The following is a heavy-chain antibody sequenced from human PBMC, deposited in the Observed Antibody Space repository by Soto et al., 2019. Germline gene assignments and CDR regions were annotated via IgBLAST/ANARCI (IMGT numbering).Heavy chain of an antibody. CDR2: IATYNSNR. D-gene: IGHD3-10*01. CDR1: GDTFTNFG. CDR3: ARVLRGVVNWFDP. J-gene: IGHJ5*02. Sequence: HLVQSGPEVKKPGASITVSCKTSGDTFTNFGLSWVRQAPGQGLEWMGWIATYNSNRNYAQKFQGRLTLTTDTSTSTAYMELKSLGYADTAVYDCARVLRGVVNWFDPWGQGTLVTVSS. V-gene: IGHV1-18*01.